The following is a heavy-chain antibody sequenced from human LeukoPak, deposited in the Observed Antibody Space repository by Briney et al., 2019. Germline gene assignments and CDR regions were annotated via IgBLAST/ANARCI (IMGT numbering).Heavy chain of an antibody. CDR2: IIPIFGTA. D-gene: IGHD3-3*01. V-gene: IGHV1-69*13. CDR3: ARGPYYDFWSGSIDY. CDR1: GGTFSSYA. J-gene: IGHJ4*02. Sequence: ASVKVSCKASGGTFSSYAISWVRQAPGQGLEWMGGIIPIFGTANYAQKFQGRVTITADESTSTAYMELSSLRSEDTAVYYCARGPYYDFWSGSIDYWGQGTLVTVSS.